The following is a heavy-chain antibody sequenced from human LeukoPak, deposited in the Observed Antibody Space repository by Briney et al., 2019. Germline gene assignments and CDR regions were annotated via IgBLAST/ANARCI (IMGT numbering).Heavy chain of an antibody. Sequence: SQTLSLTCTVSGGSISTSDYYWTWIRQPPGKGLEWIAYIFYSGSTYYNPSLKSRLTISLDTSKNQFSLKLDSVTAADTAVYYCARVWGTYRAFDSWGQGTLVTVSS. CDR3: ARVWGTYRAFDS. V-gene: IGHV4-30-4*01. CDR2: IFYSGST. D-gene: IGHD3-16*02. J-gene: IGHJ4*02. CDR1: GGSISTSDYY.